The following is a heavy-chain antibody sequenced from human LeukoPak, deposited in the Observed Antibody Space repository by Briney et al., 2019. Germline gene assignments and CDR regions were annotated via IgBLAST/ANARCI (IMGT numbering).Heavy chain of an antibody. CDR2: IYYSGST. CDR3: ARHRLARGRLTAFDI. V-gene: IGHV4-39*01. D-gene: IGHD3-10*01. J-gene: IGHJ3*02. Sequence: WETLSLTCTVSGVSISSSSYYWGWIRQPPGKGLEWIGSIYYSGSTYYNPSLKSRVTISLDTSKNQFSLRLSSVTAADTAVYYCARHRLARGRLTAFDIWGQGTMVTVSS. CDR1: GVSISSSSYY.